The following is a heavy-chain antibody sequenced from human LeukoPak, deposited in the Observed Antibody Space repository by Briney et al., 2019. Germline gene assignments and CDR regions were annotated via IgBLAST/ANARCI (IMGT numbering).Heavy chain of an antibody. Sequence: GGSLRLSCAASGFTFSSYAMSWVRQAPGKGLEWVAFIRYDGSNKYYADSVKGRFTISRDNSKNTLYLQMNSLRAEDTAVYYCAAIVSLSGYFDYWGQGTLVTVSS. J-gene: IGHJ4*02. V-gene: IGHV3-30*02. CDR2: IRYDGSNK. CDR1: GFTFSSYA. D-gene: IGHD3-16*02. CDR3: AAIVSLSGYFDY.